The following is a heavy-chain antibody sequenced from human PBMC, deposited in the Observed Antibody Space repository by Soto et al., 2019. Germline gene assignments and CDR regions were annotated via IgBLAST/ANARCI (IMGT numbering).Heavy chain of an antibody. V-gene: IGHV3-7*04. D-gene: IGHD3-22*01. CDR1: GFTFSTYW. Sequence: GGSLRLSCAASGFTFSTYWMSWVRQAPGKGLEWVANIQQDGSEKWYVDSVKGRFIISRDNAKKSLFLQMNSLRVEDTAVYYCARGDYHDNSGPFSDAFDVWGQGTMVTVSS. CDR2: IQQDGSEK. J-gene: IGHJ3*01. CDR3: ARGDYHDNSGPFSDAFDV.